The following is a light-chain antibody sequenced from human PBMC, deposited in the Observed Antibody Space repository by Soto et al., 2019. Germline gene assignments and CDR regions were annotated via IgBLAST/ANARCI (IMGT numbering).Light chain of an antibody. V-gene: IGKV3-20*01. J-gene: IGKJ1*01. CDR3: HQYDKSPWT. CDR2: GTS. Sequence: EIVLTQSPGTLSLSTGERATLSCRASQSVSSSYLAWYQQKPGQAPRLLIYGTSTRATGIPDRFSGSGSGTDFTLTISSREPEDFAVYYCHQYDKSPWTFGRGTKVEIK. CDR1: QSVSSSY.